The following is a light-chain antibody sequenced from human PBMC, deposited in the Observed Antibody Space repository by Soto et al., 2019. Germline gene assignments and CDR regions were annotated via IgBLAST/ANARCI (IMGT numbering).Light chain of an antibody. J-gene: IGLJ1*01. CDR3: SSHGGSNNFYV. V-gene: IGLV2-8*01. CDR2: EVS. Sequence: QSVLTQPPSASGSPGQSVTISCIGTSSDVGAYNYVSWYQQHPGKVPKLMIYEVSKRPSGVPDRFSASKSGNTASLTVSGLQAEDEADYYCSSHGGSNNFYVFGTGTKLTVL. CDR1: SSDVGAYNY.